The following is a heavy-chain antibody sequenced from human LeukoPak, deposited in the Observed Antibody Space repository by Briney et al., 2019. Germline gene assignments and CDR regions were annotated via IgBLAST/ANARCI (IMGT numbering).Heavy chain of an antibody. Sequence: PGGSLRLSCAASGFTFSSYGMHWVRQAPGKGLEWVAFIRYDGSNKYYADSVKGRFTISRDNSKNTLYLQMNSLRAEDTAVYYCAREYSSSGHGDDYYYYYMDVWGKGTTVTVSS. CDR2: IRYDGSNK. CDR3: AREYSSSGHGDDYYYYYMDV. CDR1: GFTFSSYG. J-gene: IGHJ6*03. D-gene: IGHD6-13*01. V-gene: IGHV3-30*02.